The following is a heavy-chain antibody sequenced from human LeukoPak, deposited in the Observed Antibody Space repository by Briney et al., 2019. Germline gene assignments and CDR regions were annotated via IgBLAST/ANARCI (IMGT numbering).Heavy chain of an antibody. CDR2: ISYDGSNK. D-gene: IGHD1-26*01. J-gene: IGHJ3*02. Sequence: GRSLRLSCAASGFTFSSYAMHWVRQAPGMGLEWVAVISYDGSNKYYADSVKGRFTISRDNSKNTLYLQMNSLRAEDTAVYYCARELREHGTFDIWGQGTMVTVSS. V-gene: IGHV3-30*04. CDR1: GFTFSSYA. CDR3: ARELREHGTFDI.